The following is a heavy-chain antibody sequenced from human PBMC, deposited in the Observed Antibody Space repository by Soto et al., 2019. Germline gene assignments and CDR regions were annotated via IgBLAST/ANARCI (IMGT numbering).Heavy chain of an antibody. CDR1: GGSFSGYY. J-gene: IGHJ4*02. CDR3: ASGPYSSSSSLDY. V-gene: IGHV4-34*01. D-gene: IGHD6-6*01. CDR2: INHSGST. Sequence: PSETLSLTCAVYGGSFSGYYWSWIRQPPGKGLEWIGEINHSGSTNYNPSLKSRVTISIDTSKNQFSLKLSSVTAADTAVYYCASGPYSSSSSLDYWGQGTLVTVSS.